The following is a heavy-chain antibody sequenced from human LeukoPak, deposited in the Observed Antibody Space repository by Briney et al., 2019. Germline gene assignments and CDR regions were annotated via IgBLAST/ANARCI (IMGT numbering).Heavy chain of an antibody. CDR2: ISYDGSNK. Sequence: GGSLRLSCAASGFIFGGYAMHWVRQAPGKGLEWVAVISYDGSNKYYADSVKGRFTISRDNSKNTLYLQMNSLRAEDTAVYYCARGSIAVALFNYFDYWGQGTLVTVSS. J-gene: IGHJ4*02. D-gene: IGHD6-19*01. V-gene: IGHV3-30-3*01. CDR1: GFIFGGYA. CDR3: ARGSIAVALFNYFDY.